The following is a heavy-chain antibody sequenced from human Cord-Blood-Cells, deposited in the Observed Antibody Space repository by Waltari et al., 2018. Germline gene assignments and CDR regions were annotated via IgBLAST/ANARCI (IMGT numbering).Heavy chain of an antibody. CDR3: ARDSTAMVTGIDY. J-gene: IGHJ4*02. CDR1: GGSISRGGSY. V-gene: IGHV4-31*03. CDR2: IYYSGST. D-gene: IGHD5-18*01. Sequence: QVQLQESGPGLVKPSQTLSLTCTVSGGSISRGGSYWSWLRQHPGKGLEWIGYIYYSGSTYYNPSLKSRVTISVDTSKNQFSLKLSSVTAADTAVYYCARDSTAMVTGIDYWGQGTLVTVSS.